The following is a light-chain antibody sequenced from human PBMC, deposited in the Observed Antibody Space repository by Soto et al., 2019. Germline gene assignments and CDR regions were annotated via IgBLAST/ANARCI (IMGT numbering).Light chain of an antibody. Sequence: DIQMTQSPSTLSASVGDRVTITCRASQSIRGSLAWYQHKPGKAPNLLIYDVSSLETGVPSRFSGSGSGTEFTLTISSLQPDDFATYYCHQYNSFSTFGQGTKVEIK. V-gene: IGKV1-5*01. J-gene: IGKJ1*01. CDR2: DVS. CDR3: HQYNSFST. CDR1: QSIRGS.